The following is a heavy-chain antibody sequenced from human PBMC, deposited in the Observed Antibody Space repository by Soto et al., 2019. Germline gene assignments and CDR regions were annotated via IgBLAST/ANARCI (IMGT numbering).Heavy chain of an antibody. V-gene: IGHV3-11*06. CDR2: SSNSGSFT. Sequence: GVSLRLSCAASGVTLIDDYMSWIRQAPGKGLEWIGYSSNSGSFTRYADSVKGRFSISRDNAKSSLYLQISSLRGDDTATYYCVKSGDNYNLLDYWGQGTPVT. J-gene: IGHJ4*02. CDR1: GVTLIDDY. CDR3: VKSGDNYNLLDY. D-gene: IGHD1-1*01.